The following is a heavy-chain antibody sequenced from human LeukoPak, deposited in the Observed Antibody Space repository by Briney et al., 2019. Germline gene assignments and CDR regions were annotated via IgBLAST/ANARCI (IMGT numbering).Heavy chain of an antibody. D-gene: IGHD6-19*01. Sequence: PSETLSLTCTVSGGSISSYYWSWIRQPPGKGLEWIGYIYYSGSTNYNPSLKSRVTISVDTSKNQFSLKLSSVTAADTAVYYCARRHLRDSSGWGYYYGMDVWGQGTTVTVSS. CDR3: ARRHLRDSSGWGYYYGMDV. J-gene: IGHJ6*02. CDR1: GGSISSYY. CDR2: IYYSGST. V-gene: IGHV4-59*08.